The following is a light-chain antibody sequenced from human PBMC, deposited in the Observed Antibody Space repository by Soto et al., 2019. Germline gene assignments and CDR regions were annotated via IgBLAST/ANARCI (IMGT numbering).Light chain of an antibody. V-gene: IGLV2-23*01. CDR3: CSYAGGSSP. Sequence: QSVLTQPASVSGSPGQSITISCTGTSSDVGSYNLVSWYQQHPGKAPKLMIYEGSKRPSGVSNRFSGSKSGNTASLTVSGLQAEDAADYYCCSYAGGSSPFGTGSKVTVL. CDR2: EGS. CDR1: SSDVGSYNL. J-gene: IGLJ1*01.